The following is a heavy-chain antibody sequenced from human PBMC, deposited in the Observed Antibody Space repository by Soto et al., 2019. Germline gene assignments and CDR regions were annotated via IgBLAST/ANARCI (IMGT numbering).Heavy chain of an antibody. D-gene: IGHD2-15*01. Sequence: EVELLESGGGLVQPEGSLRLSCAASGFTFSTYAMGWVRQAPGKGLEWVSVVSSGGGTHYADSVKGRFTVSRGNSKNTLSLQMNSLRADDTAVYYCAKRRGAGGHFDYWGQGALVTVSS. CDR2: VSSGGGT. J-gene: IGHJ4*02. CDR1: GFTFSTYA. V-gene: IGHV3-23*01. CDR3: AKRRGAGGHFDY.